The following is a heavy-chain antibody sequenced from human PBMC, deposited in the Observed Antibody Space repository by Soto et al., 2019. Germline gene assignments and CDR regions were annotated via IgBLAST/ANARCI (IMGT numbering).Heavy chain of an antibody. V-gene: IGHV4-31*03. Sequence: QVQLQESGPGLVKPSQTLSLTCTVSGGSISSGGYYWSWIRQHPGKGLEWIGYIYYSGSTYYNPSLKSRVTISVDTSKNQVSLKLSSVTAADTAVYCCARGGRYYYGNWFDPWGQGTLVTVSS. CDR1: GGSISSGGYY. D-gene: IGHD3-10*01. CDR3: ARGGRYYYGNWFDP. J-gene: IGHJ5*02. CDR2: IYYSGST.